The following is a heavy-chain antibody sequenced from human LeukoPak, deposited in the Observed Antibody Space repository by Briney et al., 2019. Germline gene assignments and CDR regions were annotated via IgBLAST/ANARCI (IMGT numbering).Heavy chain of an antibody. Sequence: SETLSLTCAVYGGSFSGYYWSWIRQPPGKGLEWIGEINHSGSTNYNPSLKSRVTISVDTSKNQFSLKLSSVTAADTAVYYCARSTYYYDSSGLRQRYFDYWGQGTLVTVSS. CDR2: INHSGST. D-gene: IGHD3-22*01. CDR1: GGSFSGYY. J-gene: IGHJ4*02. V-gene: IGHV4-34*01. CDR3: ARSTYYYDSSGLRQRYFDY.